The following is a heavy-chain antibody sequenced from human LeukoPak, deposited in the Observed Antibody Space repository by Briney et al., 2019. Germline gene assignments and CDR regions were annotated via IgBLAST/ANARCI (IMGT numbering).Heavy chain of an antibody. J-gene: IGHJ4*02. CDR3: AKGRGVVIIDYFDY. Sequence: SGGSLRLSCVASGFTFSYYSMNWVRQAPGKGLEWVSAISGSGGSTYYADSVKGRFTISRDNSKNTLYLQMNSLRAEDTAVYYCAKGRGVVIIDYFDYWGQGTLVTVSS. CDR2: ISGSGGST. CDR1: GFTFSYYS. D-gene: IGHD3-3*01. V-gene: IGHV3-23*01.